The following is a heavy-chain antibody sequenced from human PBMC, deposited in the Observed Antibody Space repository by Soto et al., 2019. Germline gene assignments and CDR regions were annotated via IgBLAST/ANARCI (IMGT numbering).Heavy chain of an antibody. J-gene: IGHJ4*02. V-gene: IGHV3-64D*09. Sequence: GGSLRLSCSASGFTFSSYAMHWVRQAPGKGLEYVSAISSNGGSTYYADSVKGRFTISRDNSKNTLYLQMSSLRAEDTAVYYCVKSPWGGRSSFSNYFDYWGQGTLVTVSS. CDR2: ISSNGGST. CDR1: GFTFSSYA. CDR3: VKSPWGGRSSFSNYFDY. D-gene: IGHD6-6*01.